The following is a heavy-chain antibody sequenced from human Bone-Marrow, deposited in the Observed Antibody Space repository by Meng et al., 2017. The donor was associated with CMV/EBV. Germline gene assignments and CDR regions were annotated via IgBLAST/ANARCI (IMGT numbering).Heavy chain of an antibody. J-gene: IGHJ3*02. CDR1: GNIFNDYY. D-gene: IGHD6-6*01. CDR3: AMIAARRRPMDNDAFDI. V-gene: IGHV1-69-2*01. CDR2: VDPEGGET. Sequence: ASVKVSCKISGNIFNDYYMHWVQQAPGKGLEWMGLVDPEGGETIYAEKFQGRLTITADTSTETAYMELSSVRSEDTAVYYCAMIAARRRPMDNDAFDIWGQGTMVTVSS.